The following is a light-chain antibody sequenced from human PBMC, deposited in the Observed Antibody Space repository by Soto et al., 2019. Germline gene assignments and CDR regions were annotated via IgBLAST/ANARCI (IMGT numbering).Light chain of an antibody. CDR3: MQGTHWPLT. J-gene: IGKJ4*01. CDR2: EVS. Sequence: EVVMTQSPLSLPVTPGQPASIFCRSSQSLLYSDGKTFLTWFHQRPGQAPRRLIYEVSNRDSGVPDRFSGSGSGPDFTLKISRVEAEDVGVYYCMQGTHWPLTFGGGTKVEIK. V-gene: IGKV2-30*01. CDR1: QSLLYSDGKTF.